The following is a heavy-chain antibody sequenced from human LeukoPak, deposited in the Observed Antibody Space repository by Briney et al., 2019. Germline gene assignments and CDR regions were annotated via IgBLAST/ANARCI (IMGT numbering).Heavy chain of an antibody. CDR3: ARDFLDIPFDY. J-gene: IGHJ4*02. CDR2: ISSSSSYI. V-gene: IGHV3-21*01. Sequence: GGSLRLSCAASGFTFSSYSMTWVRQAPGKGLEWVSPISSSSSYIYYADSVKGRFTISRDNAKNSLYLQMNSLRAEDTAVYYCARDFLDIPFDYWGQGTLVTVSS. CDR1: GFTFSSYS. D-gene: IGHD3/OR15-3a*01.